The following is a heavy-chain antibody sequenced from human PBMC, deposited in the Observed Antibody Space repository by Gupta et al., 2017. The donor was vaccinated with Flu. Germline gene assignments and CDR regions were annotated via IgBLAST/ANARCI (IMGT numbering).Heavy chain of an antibody. Sequence: GLEWVAGISWNSGTIAYADSVKGRFAISRDGAKESLYLEMNSLTRDDTALYYCVRDIGSSSDGPRASQYGMDVWGQGTMVTVS. CDR3: VRDIGSSSDGPRASQYGMDV. CDR2: ISWNSGTI. J-gene: IGHJ6*02. D-gene: IGHD6-25*01. V-gene: IGHV3-9*01.